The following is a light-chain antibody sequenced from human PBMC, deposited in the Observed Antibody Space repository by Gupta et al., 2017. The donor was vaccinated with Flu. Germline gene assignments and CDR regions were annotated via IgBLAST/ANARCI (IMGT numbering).Light chain of an antibody. J-gene: IGLJ1*01. CDR3: QVWDSDHYV. CDR1: DLGRKS. CDR2: DDS. Sequence: SYVLTPTPSMSVAPGQMAKITCGGNDLGRKSVHWFQQKPGQAPILVVQDDSDRPPGIPERFSGSTSGNTATLTISRVEAGDEADYYCQVWDSDHYVFGGGTKVTVL. V-gene: IGLV3-21*02.